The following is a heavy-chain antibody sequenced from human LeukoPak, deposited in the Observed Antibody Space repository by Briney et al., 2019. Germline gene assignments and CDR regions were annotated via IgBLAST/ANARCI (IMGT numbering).Heavy chain of an antibody. CDR3: ARGGSGWSLGYYYGMDV. D-gene: IGHD6-19*01. CDR1: GFTFSSYD. Sequence: GGSLRLSCAASGFTFSSYDMPWVRQATGKGLEWVSAIGTAGDTYYPGSVKGRFTISRENAKNSLYLQMNSLRAGDTAAYYCARGGSGWSLGYYYGMDVWGQGTTVTVSS. J-gene: IGHJ6*02. V-gene: IGHV3-13*01. CDR2: IGTAGDT.